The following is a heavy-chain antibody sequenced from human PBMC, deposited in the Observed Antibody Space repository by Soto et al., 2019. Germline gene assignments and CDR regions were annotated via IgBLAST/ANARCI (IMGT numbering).Heavy chain of an antibody. V-gene: IGHV1-69*01. Sequence: QVQLVQSGAEVKKPGSSVKVSCKXSGXIFSTYAISWLRQAPGQGLEWMGGIIPLFGTPNYAQRFQGRVTITADESTSTAYMELSRLRSEDTAVYYCARDRDDYGSGNYYNRIDFWGQGTLVTVSS. CDR1: GXIFSTYA. D-gene: IGHD3-10*01. J-gene: IGHJ4*02. CDR3: ARDRDDYGSGNYYNRIDF. CDR2: IIPLFGTP.